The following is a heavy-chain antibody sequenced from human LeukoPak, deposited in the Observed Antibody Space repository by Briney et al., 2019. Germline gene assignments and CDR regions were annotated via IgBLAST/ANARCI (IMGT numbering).Heavy chain of an antibody. CDR1: GYTFTSYG. D-gene: IGHD3-3*01. CDR3: ARDQGDYDFWTPIAGHYYYGMDV. CDR2: ISAYNGNT. V-gene: IGHV1-18*01. Sequence: GASVKVSCKASGYTFTSYGISWVRQAPGQGLEWMGWISAYNGNTNYAQKLQGRVTMTTDTSTSTAYMELRSLRSDDTAVYYCARDQGDYDFWTPIAGHYYYGMDVWGQGTTVTVSS. J-gene: IGHJ6*02.